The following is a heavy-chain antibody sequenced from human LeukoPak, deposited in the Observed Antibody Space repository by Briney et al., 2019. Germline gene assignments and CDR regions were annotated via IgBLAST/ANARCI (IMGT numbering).Heavy chain of an antibody. V-gene: IGHV3-43*02. J-gene: IGHJ5*02. CDR3: AKGVRSGTYYNCFDP. D-gene: IGHD1-26*01. CDR2: ISGDGDNT. CDR1: GFTLDDYA. Sequence: GGSLRLSCVASGFTLDDYALHWVRQAPGKGLEWISLISGDGDNTYYAASVKGRFTISRDNSKNSLYLQMSSLRAEDTALYYCAKGVRSGTYYNCFDPWGQGTLVTVSS.